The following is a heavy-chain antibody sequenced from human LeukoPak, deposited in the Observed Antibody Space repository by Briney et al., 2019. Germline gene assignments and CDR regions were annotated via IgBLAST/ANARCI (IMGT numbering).Heavy chain of an antibody. CDR3: ARVIGYCSGGICYSGTWFAP. J-gene: IGHJ5*02. CDR2: IYNSGST. CDR1: GGSISSFY. D-gene: IGHD2-15*01. Sequence: SETLSLTCTVSGGSISSFYWSWIRQPPGKRLEWIGYIYNSGSTNHNPSLKSRVTISVDTSKNQFSLKLSSVTAADTAVYYCARVIGYCSGGICYSGTWFAPWGQGTLVTVSS. V-gene: IGHV4-59*01.